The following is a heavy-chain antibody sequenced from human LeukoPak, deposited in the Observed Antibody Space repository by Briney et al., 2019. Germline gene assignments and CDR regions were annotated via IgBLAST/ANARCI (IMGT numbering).Heavy chain of an antibody. V-gene: IGHV1-2*02. CDR2: INPNSGGT. D-gene: IGHD2-8*01. J-gene: IGHJ4*02. Sequence: ASVKVSCKPSGYTFTGYYIHWVRQAPGQGLEWMGWINPNSGGTNYAQKFQGRVTMTKDTSISTAYMELSRLRSDDTAVYYCAKRRGDCSNGQGCGDSWGQGTLVTVSS. CDR1: GYTFTGYY. CDR3: AKRRGDCSNGQGCGDS.